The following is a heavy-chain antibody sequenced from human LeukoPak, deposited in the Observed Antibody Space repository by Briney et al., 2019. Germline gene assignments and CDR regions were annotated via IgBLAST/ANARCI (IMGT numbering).Heavy chain of an antibody. Sequence: GGSLRLSCAASGFTFSSYDIHWVRQAPGKGLEWVAFIRYDGSNKYYADSVKGRFTISRDNAKNSLYLQMNSLRAEDTAVYYCARDRGYSNYYDYWGQGTLVTVSS. CDR2: IRYDGSNK. CDR1: GFTFSSYD. J-gene: IGHJ4*02. CDR3: ARDRGYSNYYDY. D-gene: IGHD5-12*01. V-gene: IGHV3-30*02.